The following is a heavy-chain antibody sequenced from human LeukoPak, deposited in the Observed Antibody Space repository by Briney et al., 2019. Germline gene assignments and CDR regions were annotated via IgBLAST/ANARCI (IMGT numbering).Heavy chain of an antibody. V-gene: IGHV3-73*01. CDR3: ARALWCDF. CDR2: IRSKANSYAT. D-gene: IGHD4/OR15-4a*01. J-gene: IGHJ4*02. CDR1: GFTFSGSA. Sequence: GGSLRLSCAASGFTFSGSAMHWVRQASGKGLEWVGRIRSKANSYATAYAASVKGRFTISRDDSKNTAYLQMNSLKTEDTAVYYCARALWCDFWSQGTLVTVSS.